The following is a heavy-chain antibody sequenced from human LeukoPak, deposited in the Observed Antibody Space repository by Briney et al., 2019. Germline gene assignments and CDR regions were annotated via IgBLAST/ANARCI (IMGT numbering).Heavy chain of an antibody. D-gene: IGHD3-9*01. V-gene: IGHV4-38-2*01. CDR3: ARIDYDILTGRGDYFDY. CDR1: GYSISSGYY. CDR2: IYYSGST. Sequence: SETLSLTCPVSGYSISSGYYWGWIRQPPGKGLEWIGSIYYSGSTYYNPSLKSRVTISVDTSKNQFSLKLSSVTAADTAVYYCARIDYDILTGRGDYFDYWGQGTLVTVSS. J-gene: IGHJ4*02.